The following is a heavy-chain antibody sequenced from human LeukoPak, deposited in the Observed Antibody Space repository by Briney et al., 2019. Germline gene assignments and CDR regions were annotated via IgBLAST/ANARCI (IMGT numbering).Heavy chain of an antibody. J-gene: IGHJ6*03. CDR3: AKVIAARERALFGELRLYYHPYIDV. Sequence: GGSLRLSCAASGFTVSSNYMSWVRQAPGKGLEWVSVIYSDGSTYYADSVKGRFTISRDNSKNTLYLQMNSLRAEDTAVYYCAKVIAARERALFGELRLYYHPYIDVWGKGTTVTISS. V-gene: IGHV3-66*01. CDR2: IYSDGST. CDR1: GFTVSSNY. D-gene: IGHD3-10*02.